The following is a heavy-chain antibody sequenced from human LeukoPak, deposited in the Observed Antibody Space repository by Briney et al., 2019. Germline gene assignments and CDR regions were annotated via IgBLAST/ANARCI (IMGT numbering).Heavy chain of an antibody. V-gene: IGHV3-30*02. CDR2: LRYDGSNK. D-gene: IGHD2-2*01. CDR1: GFTFSTYG. Sequence: GGSLRLSCAASGFTFSTYGMHWVRQAPGKGLEGVAFLRYDGSNKYYADSVKGRFTISRDNSKNTLYLQMNRLRAEDKAVYYCAKDVVNCGSTSCYFYYYMDVWGKGTTVTVSS. CDR3: AKDVVNCGSTSCYFYYYMDV. J-gene: IGHJ6*03.